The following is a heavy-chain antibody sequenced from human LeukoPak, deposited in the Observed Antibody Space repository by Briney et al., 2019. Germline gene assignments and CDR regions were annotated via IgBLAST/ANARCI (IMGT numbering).Heavy chain of an antibody. CDR3: AKTSSYSSGWYDY. D-gene: IGHD6-19*01. CDR2: IRYDGSNK. Sequence: GGSLRLSCAASGFTFSSYGMHWVRQAPGEGLEWVAFIRYDGSNKYYADSVKGRFTISRDNSKNTLYLQMNSLRTEDTAVYYCAKTSSYSSGWYDYWGQGTLVTVSS. V-gene: IGHV3-30*02. J-gene: IGHJ4*02. CDR1: GFTFSSYG.